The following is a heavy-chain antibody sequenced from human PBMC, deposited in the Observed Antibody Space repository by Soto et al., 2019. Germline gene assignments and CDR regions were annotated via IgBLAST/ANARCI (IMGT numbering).Heavy chain of an antibody. J-gene: IGHJ4*02. D-gene: IGHD3-22*01. Sequence: GGSLRLSCAASGFTFSSYAIHWVRQAPGKGLEWVAVISYDGSNKYYADSVKGRFTISRDNSKNTLYLQMNSLRAEDTAVYYCASIGYYDSSGGFDYWGQGTLVTVSS. CDR3: ASIGYYDSSGGFDY. CDR2: ISYDGSNK. V-gene: IGHV3-30-3*01. CDR1: GFTFSSYA.